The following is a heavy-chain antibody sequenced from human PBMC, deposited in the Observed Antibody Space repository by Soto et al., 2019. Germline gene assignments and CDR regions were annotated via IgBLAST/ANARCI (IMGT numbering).Heavy chain of an antibody. CDR3: AREVAGAFDI. Sequence: QVQLQESGPGLVKPSGTLSLTCAVSGGSISSSNWWSWVRQPPGKGLEWIGEIYHSGSTNYNPSLKXXVXLXGDKSKNQFSLKLSSVTAADTAVYYCAREVAGAFDIWGQGTMVTVSS. V-gene: IGHV4-4*02. D-gene: IGHD5-12*01. CDR1: GGSISSSNW. J-gene: IGHJ3*02. CDR2: IYHSGST.